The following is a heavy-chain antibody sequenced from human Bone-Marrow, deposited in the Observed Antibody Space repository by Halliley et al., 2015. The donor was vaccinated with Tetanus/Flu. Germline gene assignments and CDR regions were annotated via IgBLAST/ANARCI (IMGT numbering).Heavy chain of an antibody. CDR1: GDSFTNYW. V-gene: IGHV5-10-1*01. D-gene: IGHD2-15*01. CDR3: ASDPGVVVVTATHDGSDI. J-gene: IGHJ3*02. Sequence: QLVQSGAEVKKAGESLRISCQGSGDSFTNYWITWVRQMPGKGLEWIGRIDPSDSYTNYSPSFQGHVTISADKSINTAYLQWNSLKASASAIYYCASDPGVVVVTATHDGSDIWGQGTVVPVSS. CDR2: IDPSDSYT.